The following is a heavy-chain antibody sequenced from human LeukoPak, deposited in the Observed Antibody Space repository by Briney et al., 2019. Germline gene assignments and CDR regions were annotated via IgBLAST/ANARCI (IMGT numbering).Heavy chain of an antibody. D-gene: IGHD2-8*01. CDR2: INPNSGGT. J-gene: IGHJ6*03. V-gene: IGHV1-2*02. CDR1: GYTFTGYY. Sequence: ASVKVSCKASGYTFTGYYMHWVRQAPGQGLEWMGWINPNSGGTNYAQKFQGRVTMTRDTSISTAYMELSRLRSDDTAVYYCARAPVGYCTNGVCYRGYYYYYMDVWGKGTTVTVSS. CDR3: ARAPVGYCTNGVCYRGYYYYYMDV.